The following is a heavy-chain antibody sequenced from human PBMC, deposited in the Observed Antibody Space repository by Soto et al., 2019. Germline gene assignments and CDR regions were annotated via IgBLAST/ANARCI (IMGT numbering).Heavy chain of an antibody. CDR3: AASYYDFWSGDYYGMDV. CDR1: GFTFTSSA. D-gene: IGHD3-3*01. Sequence: GASVKVSFKASGFTFTSSAVQWLRQARGQRLEWIGWIVVGSGNTNYAQKFQERVTITRDMSTSTAYMEPSSLRSEDTAVYYCAASYYDFWSGDYYGMDVWGQGTTVTVSS. V-gene: IGHV1-58*01. J-gene: IGHJ6*02. CDR2: IVVGSGNT.